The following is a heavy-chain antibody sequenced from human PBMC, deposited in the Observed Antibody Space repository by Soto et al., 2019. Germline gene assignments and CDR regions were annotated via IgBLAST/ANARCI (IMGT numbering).Heavy chain of an antibody. J-gene: IGHJ4*02. Sequence: ASVKVSCKASGYTFSSYVITWARQAPGQGLEWVGWISALNGNTDYAQKLQGRVTMTTDTFTRTAYMELRSLRSDDTAVYYCATGFSAATFHDYWGQGTLVTVSS. CDR3: ATGFSAATFHDY. V-gene: IGHV1-18*01. D-gene: IGHD2-15*01. CDR2: ISALNGNT. CDR1: GYTFSSYV.